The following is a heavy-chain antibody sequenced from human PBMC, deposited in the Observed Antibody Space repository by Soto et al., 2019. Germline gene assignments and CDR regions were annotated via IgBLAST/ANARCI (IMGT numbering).Heavy chain of an antibody. CDR1: GGSITTGGYY. J-gene: IGHJ4*02. D-gene: IGHD2-15*01. CDR3: ERTKCSGGRCYSWSLEY. V-gene: IGHV4-31*03. Sequence: SETLSLTCTVSGGSITTGGYYWSWIRQLPGKGLEWIGHRYYSESTYYNPSLKSRVSISLDTSKNQFSLKLSFVTAADTAMYYCERTKCSGGRCYSWSLEYWGQGTPV. CDR2: RYYSEST.